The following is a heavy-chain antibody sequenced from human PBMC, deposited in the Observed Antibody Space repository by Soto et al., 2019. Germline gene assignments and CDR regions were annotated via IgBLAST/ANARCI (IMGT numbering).Heavy chain of an antibody. CDR1: GFSIRDYW. D-gene: IGHD1-1*01. V-gene: IGHV3-7*01. CDR3: ARGKDGRRAGTYYFDMDV. Sequence: EEQLVESGGGLVQPGGSLRLSCAASGFSIRDYWMTWVRQAPGKGLDWVANIKQDGSEKFYVESLKGRFTISRDNAKNSVYLLMNSLRADDTAVYYCARGKDGRRAGTYYFDMDVWGKGTTVTLSS. CDR2: IKQDGSEK. J-gene: IGHJ6*03.